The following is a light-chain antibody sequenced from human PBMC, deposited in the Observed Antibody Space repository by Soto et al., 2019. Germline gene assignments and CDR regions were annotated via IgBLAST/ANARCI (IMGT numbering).Light chain of an antibody. V-gene: IGKV3-15*01. CDR3: QQRNNWPPT. CDR2: GAS. CDR1: ETVATN. Sequence: VMTQSPATLSVSPGERATLSCWASETVATNLAWYQQKPGQAPRLLISGASTRAAGISDRFRGSGSGTEFTLTISSLRSEDFALDFCQQRNNWPPTFGGGTKVE. J-gene: IGKJ4*01.